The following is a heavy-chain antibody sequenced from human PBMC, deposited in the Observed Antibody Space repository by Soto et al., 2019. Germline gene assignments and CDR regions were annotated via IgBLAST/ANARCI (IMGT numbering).Heavy chain of an antibody. CDR3: AREARRYNWNPSWFDP. CDR1: GYTFTSYA. CDR2: INAGNGNT. Sequence: ASVKVSCKASGYTFTSYAMHWVRQAPGQRLEWMGWINAGNGNTKYSQKFQGRVTITRDTSASTAYMELSSLRSEDTAVYYCAREARRYNWNPSWFDPWGQGTLVTVSS. J-gene: IGHJ5*02. V-gene: IGHV1-3*01. D-gene: IGHD1-20*01.